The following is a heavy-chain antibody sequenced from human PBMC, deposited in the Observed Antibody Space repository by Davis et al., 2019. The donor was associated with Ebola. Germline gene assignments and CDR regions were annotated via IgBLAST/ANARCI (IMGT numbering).Heavy chain of an antibody. CDR3: ARDLSWELLIHYGMDV. V-gene: IGHV3-33*08. CDR2: TWYDGSNK. CDR1: GITFSSYG. D-gene: IGHD1-26*01. Sequence: GESLKISCVVSGITFSSYGMHWVRQAPGKGLVCVAATWYDGSNKYYADSVKGRFTISRDNSKNTPYLQMNSLRAEDTAVYYCARDLSWELLIHYGMDVWSQGTTVTGSS. J-gene: IGHJ6*02.